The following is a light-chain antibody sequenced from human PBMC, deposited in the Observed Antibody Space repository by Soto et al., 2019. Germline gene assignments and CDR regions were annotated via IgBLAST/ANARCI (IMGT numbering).Light chain of an antibody. Sequence: QSVLTQPASVSGPPGQSVVISCTGSSSDVGSYNLVSWYQQYPGKAPQLMIYAVSNRPSGVSNRFSASKSGNTASLFISGLQAEDEADYYCSSYTSDSSYVFGSGTKVTVL. CDR1: SSDVGSYNL. J-gene: IGLJ1*01. CDR2: AVS. V-gene: IGLV2-14*02. CDR3: SSYTSDSSYV.